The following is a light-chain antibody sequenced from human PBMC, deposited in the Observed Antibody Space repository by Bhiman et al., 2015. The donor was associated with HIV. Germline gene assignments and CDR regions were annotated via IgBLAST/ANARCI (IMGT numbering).Light chain of an antibody. CDR2: DVS. CDR1: SSDVGGYNY. J-gene: IGLJ2*01. V-gene: IGLV2-14*01. CDR3: GTWDSSLSSVV. Sequence: QSALTQPASVSGSPGQSITISCTGTSSDVGGYNYVSWYQQHPGKAPKLMIYDVSKRPSGIPDRFSGSKSGTSATLGITGLQTGDEADYYCGTWDSSLSSVVFGGGTKLIVL.